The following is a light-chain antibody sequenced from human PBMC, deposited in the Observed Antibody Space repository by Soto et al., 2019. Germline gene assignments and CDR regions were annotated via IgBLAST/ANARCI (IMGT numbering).Light chain of an antibody. CDR1: QSVSSY. J-gene: IGKJ5*01. CDR3: QQRSNWPPV. CDR2: DAS. V-gene: IGKV3-11*01. Sequence: EIVLTQSPATLSLSPGERATLSCRASQSVSSYLAWYQQTPGQAPRLLIYDASNGATGIPARFSGRGSGTDFTLTISSLEPEDFAVYYCQQRSNWPPVFGQGTRLEIK.